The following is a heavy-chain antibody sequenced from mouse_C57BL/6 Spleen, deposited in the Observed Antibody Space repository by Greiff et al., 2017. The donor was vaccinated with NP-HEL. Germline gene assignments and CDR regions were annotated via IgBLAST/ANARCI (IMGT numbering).Heavy chain of an antibody. Sequence: EVQRVESGGGLVQPGGSLSLSCAASGFTFTDYYMSWVRQPPGKALEWLGFIRNKANGYTTEYSASVKGRFTISRDNSQSILYLQMNALRAEDSATYYCARHYYGSSYYAMDYWGQGTSVTVSS. J-gene: IGHJ4*01. CDR1: GFTFTDYY. D-gene: IGHD1-1*01. CDR3: ARHYYGSSYYAMDY. V-gene: IGHV7-3*01. CDR2: IRNKANGYTT.